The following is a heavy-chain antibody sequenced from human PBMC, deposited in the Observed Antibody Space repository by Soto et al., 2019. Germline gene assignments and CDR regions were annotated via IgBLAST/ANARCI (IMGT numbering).Heavy chain of an antibody. V-gene: IGHV1-18*01. CDR1: GYTFTSYG. CDR3: AIRKLLEFLSRHDY. J-gene: IGHJ4*02. CDR2: ISAYNGNT. Sequence: QVQLVQSGAEVKKPGASVKVSCKASGYTFTSYGISWVRQAPGQGLEWMGWISAYNGNTNYAQKLQGRVTMTTDTSMSIAYMELRNLRSDDTPLFLCAIRKLLEFLSRHDYWGQGTLVTVSS. D-gene: IGHD3-10*01.